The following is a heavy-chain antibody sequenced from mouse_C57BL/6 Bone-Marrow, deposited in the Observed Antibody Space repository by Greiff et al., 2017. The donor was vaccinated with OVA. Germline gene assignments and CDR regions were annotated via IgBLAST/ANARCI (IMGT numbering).Heavy chain of an antibody. D-gene: IGHD1-1*01. CDR2: IDPANDNT. J-gene: IGHJ4*01. Sequence: DVQLQESVAELVRPGASVKLSCTASGFNIKNNYMHWVKQRPEQGLEWIGRIDPANDNTKYAPKFPGKATMTADTSSNTAYLQLSSLSSEDTAVYCCARGNFGSSFYAMDYWGQGTSVTVSS. CDR1: GFNIKNNY. CDR3: ARGNFGSSFYAMDY. V-gene: IGHV14-3*01.